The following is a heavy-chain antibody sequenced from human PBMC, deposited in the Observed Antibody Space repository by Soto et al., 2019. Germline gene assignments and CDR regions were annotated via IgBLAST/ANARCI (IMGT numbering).Heavy chain of an antibody. CDR2: ISISSRTI. V-gene: IGHV3-48*02. Sequence: PGGSLRLSCAASGFTFRSYSMNWVRQAPGKGLEWVSYISISSRTIYYADSVKGRFTISRDDAKNSLYLQMNSLRDEDTSVYYCARDNSIAGSFDHWGQGTLVTVSS. CDR1: GFTFRSYS. J-gene: IGHJ5*02. D-gene: IGHD6-13*01. CDR3: ARDNSIAGSFDH.